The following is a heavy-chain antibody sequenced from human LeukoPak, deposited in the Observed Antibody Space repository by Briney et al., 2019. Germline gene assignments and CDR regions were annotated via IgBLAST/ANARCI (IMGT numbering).Heavy chain of an antibody. V-gene: IGHV1-18*01. CDR2: MGAYNGST. Sequence: ASVKVSCKASGYSFTTYGFSWVRQAPGQGLEWMGWMGAYNGSTNYAQKLQGRVTMTTDTSTSTAYMELRSLRSDDTAVYYCARDSPTGAALFDYWGQGTLVIVSS. D-gene: IGHD6-25*01. CDR3: ARDSPTGAALFDY. CDR1: GYSFTTYG. J-gene: IGHJ4*02.